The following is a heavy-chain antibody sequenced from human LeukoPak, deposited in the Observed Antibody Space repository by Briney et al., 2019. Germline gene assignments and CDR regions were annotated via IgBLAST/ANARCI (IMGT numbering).Heavy chain of an antibody. J-gene: IGHJ4*02. CDR3: ARAVGYNFGRAHFDY. V-gene: IGHV4-34*01. Sequence: SETLSLTCAVYGGSFSGYYWGWIRQPPGEGLEWIGNIYYDGTTYYNSSLKSRVTFSLDTSKNQFSLQLTSVTAADTAVYYCARAVGYNFGRAHFDYWGQGTLVTVSS. CDR1: GGSFSGYY. CDR2: IYYDGTT. D-gene: IGHD5-24*01.